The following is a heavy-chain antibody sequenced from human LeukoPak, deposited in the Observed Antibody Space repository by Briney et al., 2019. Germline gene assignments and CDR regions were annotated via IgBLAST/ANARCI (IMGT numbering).Heavy chain of an antibody. CDR1: GFTFSSSA. D-gene: IGHD2-15*01. Sequence: GGSLRLSCAASGFTFSSSAMTWVRPAPGKGLGWVSVISGSGDSTFYADSVKGRFTISRDSSKNTVYLQMNSLRAGDTAIYYCAKGMSGSCYSGLHCWGQGTLVTVSS. CDR3: AKGMSGSCYSGLHC. CDR2: ISGSGDST. J-gene: IGHJ4*02. V-gene: IGHV3-23*01.